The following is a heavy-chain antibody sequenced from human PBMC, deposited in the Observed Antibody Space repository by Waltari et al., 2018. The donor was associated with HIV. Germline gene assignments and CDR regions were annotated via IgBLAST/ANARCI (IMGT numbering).Heavy chain of an antibody. V-gene: IGHV3-74*01. D-gene: IGHD4-17*01. J-gene: IGHJ4*02. Sequence: EVQLVESGGDLVQRGGSLRLAWEASGLAFSNYWMHWVRQAPGKGLVWVSRISGDGSSTTYADSVKGRFTISRDNAKNTLYLQMNSLRSEDTAVYYCARDRRMVTTGYWGQGTLVTVSS. CDR3: ARDRRMVTTGY. CDR2: ISGDGSST. CDR1: GLAFSNYW.